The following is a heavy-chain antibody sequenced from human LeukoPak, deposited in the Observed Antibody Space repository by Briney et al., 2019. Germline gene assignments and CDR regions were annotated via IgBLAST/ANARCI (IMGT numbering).Heavy chain of an antibody. Sequence: GSLRLSCAASGFTFSSYWMSWVRQAPGKGLEWIGSIYYSGSTYYNPSLKSRVTISVDTSKNQFSLKLSSVTAADTAVYYCAREFDYWGQGTLVTVSS. J-gene: IGHJ4*02. CDR2: IYYSGST. CDR3: AREFDY. CDR1: GFTFSSYW. V-gene: IGHV4-39*07.